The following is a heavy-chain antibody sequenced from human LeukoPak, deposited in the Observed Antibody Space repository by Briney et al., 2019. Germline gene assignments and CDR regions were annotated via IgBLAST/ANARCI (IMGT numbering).Heavy chain of an antibody. CDR3: ARGKADYDDAFDI. V-gene: IGHV4-34*01. CDR2: INHSGST. J-gene: IGHJ3*02. D-gene: IGHD3-22*01. Sequence: SETLSLTCAVSGGSISSGGYYWSWIRQPPGKGLEWIGEINHSGSTNYNPSLKSRVTISVDTSKNQISLKLNSVTAADTAVYYCARGKADYDDAFDIWGQGTMVTVSS. CDR1: GGSISSGGYY.